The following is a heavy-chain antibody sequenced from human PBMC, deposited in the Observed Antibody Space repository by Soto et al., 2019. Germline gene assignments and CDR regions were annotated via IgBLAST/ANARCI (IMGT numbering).Heavy chain of an antibody. Sequence: SETLSLTCTVSGGSISSGDYYWSWIRQPPGKGLEWIGYIYYSGSTYYNPSLKSRVTISVDTSKNQFSLKLSSVTAADTAVYYCARDRGIAAAHYGMDVWGQGTKVTVSS. V-gene: IGHV4-30-4*01. D-gene: IGHD6-13*01. CDR1: GGSISSGDYY. CDR3: ARDRGIAAAHYGMDV. CDR2: IYYSGST. J-gene: IGHJ6*02.